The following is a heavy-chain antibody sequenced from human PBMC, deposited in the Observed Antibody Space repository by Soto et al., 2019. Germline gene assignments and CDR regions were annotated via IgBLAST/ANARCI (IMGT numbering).Heavy chain of an antibody. J-gene: IGHJ5*02. CDR2: IYHSGST. CDR3: ARVPGDFWSGYYSWFDP. D-gene: IGHD3-3*01. Sequence: QLQLQESGSGLVKPSQTLSLTCAVSGGSISSGGYSWSWIRQPPGKGLVWIGYIYHSGSTYYNPSLKGRVTIRVDRSKNQFSLKLRSVTAADTAVDYCARVPGDFWSGYYSWFDPWGQGTLVTVSS. CDR1: GGSISSGGYS. V-gene: IGHV4-30-2*01.